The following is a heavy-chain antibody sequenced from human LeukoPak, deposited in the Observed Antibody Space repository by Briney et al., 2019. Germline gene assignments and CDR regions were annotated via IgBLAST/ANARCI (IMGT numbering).Heavy chain of an antibody. V-gene: IGHV3-7*01. CDR1: GFTFSSYW. Sequence: PGGSLRLSCAASGFTFSSYWTSWVRQPPGKGLEWVANIKHDGSEKYYVDSVKGRFTISRDNAKNSLYPQMNSLRGEDTAVYYCARVGTAEGTLEDYWGQGTLVTVSS. CDR3: ARVGTAEGTLEDY. CDR2: IKHDGSEK. D-gene: IGHD6-13*01. J-gene: IGHJ4*02.